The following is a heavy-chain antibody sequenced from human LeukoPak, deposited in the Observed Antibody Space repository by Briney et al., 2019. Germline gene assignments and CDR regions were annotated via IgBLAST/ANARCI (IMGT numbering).Heavy chain of an antibody. J-gene: IGHJ5*02. CDR1: GGTFSSYA. V-gene: IGHV1-69*13. D-gene: IGHD6-19*01. Sequence: SVKVSCKASGGTFSSYAISWVRQAPGQGLEWMGGIIPIFGTANYAQKFQGRVTITADESTSTAYMELSSPRSEDTAVYYCARAPPSIAVAGTNWFDPWGQGTLVTVSS. CDR2: IIPIFGTA. CDR3: ARAPPSIAVAGTNWFDP.